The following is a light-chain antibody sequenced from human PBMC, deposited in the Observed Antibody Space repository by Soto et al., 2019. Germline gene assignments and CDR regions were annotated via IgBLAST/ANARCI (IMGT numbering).Light chain of an antibody. V-gene: IGKV4-1*01. J-gene: IGKJ4*01. CDR2: WAS. CDR3: QQYYSTPLT. Sequence: DIVIAQSPDALAVWLGESASINCKSSQSVLYSSNNKNYLAWYQQKPGQPPKLLIYWASTRESGVPDRFSGSGSGTDFTLTISSLQAEDVAVYYCQQYYSTPLTFGGGTKVDIK. CDR1: QSVLYSSNNKNY.